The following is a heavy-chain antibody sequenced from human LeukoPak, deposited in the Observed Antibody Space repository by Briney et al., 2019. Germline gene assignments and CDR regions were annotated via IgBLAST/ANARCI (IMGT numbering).Heavy chain of an antibody. V-gene: IGHV3-23*01. CDR2: ISGSGGST. D-gene: IGHD4-17*01. CDR3: AKSGLGDYAFDY. Sequence: GGSLRLSCAASGFTFSSYAMSWVRQAPGKGLEWVSAISGSGGSTYYADSVKGRFTISRDNSKNTLYLQMNSQRAEDTAVYYCAKSGLGDYAFDYWGQGTLVTVSS. CDR1: GFTFSSYA. J-gene: IGHJ4*02.